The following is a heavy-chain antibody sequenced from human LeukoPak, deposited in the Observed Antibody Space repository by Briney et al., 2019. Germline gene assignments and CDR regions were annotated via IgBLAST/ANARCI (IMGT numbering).Heavy chain of an antibody. CDR1: GFTSTRHW. Sequence: GGSLRLSCAASGFTSTRHWMHWVRQTPGRGLVWVSRIDNDGRSSTYADSVKGRFTISRDSAKNTVYLQMTSLRDEDTAVYYCARGGVGSSGYVDYYYYHMDVWGKGTAVTVSS. V-gene: IGHV3-74*01. CDR2: IDNDGRSS. D-gene: IGHD5-18*01. J-gene: IGHJ6*03. CDR3: ARGGVGSSGYVDYYYYHMDV.